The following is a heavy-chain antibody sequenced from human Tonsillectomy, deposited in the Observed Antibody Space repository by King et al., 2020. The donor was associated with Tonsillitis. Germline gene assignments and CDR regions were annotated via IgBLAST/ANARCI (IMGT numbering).Heavy chain of an antibody. V-gene: IGHV3-64*01. CDR1: GFTFSTYT. CDR2: ISTNGGST. D-gene: IGHD2-2*01. CDR3: ARDNAPHDY. Sequence: VQLVESGGGLVPPGGSLRLSCAASGFTFSTYTMHWVRQAPGKGLEYVSAISTNGGSTYYANSVKGRFTISRDNSKNTLYLQMGSLRAEDMAVYYCARDNAPHDYWGQGTLVTVSS. J-gene: IGHJ4*02.